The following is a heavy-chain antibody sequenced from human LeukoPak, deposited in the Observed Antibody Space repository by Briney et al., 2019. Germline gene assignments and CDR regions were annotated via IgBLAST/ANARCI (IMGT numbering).Heavy chain of an antibody. Sequence: PGGSLRLSCAASGFTFSSYGMHWVRQAPGKGLEWVAFIRYDGSNKYYADSVKGRFTISRDNSKNTLYLQMNSLRAEDTAVYYCARGTFSSSWYKSDYYMDVWGKGTTVTISS. V-gene: IGHV3-30*02. D-gene: IGHD6-13*01. CDR2: IRYDGSNK. J-gene: IGHJ6*03. CDR1: GFTFSSYG. CDR3: ARGTFSSSWYKSDYYMDV.